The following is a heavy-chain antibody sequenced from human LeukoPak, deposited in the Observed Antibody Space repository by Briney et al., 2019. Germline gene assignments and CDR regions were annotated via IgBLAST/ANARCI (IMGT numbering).Heavy chain of an antibody. J-gene: IGHJ4*02. CDR3: ARTSSGSYYGY. Sequence: GGSLRLSCAVSGFTFSTYAMSWVRQAPGKGLDWASGISGSGARTYYADSVKGRFTISRDNSKNTLYLQMNSLRAEDTSVYYCARTSSGSYYGYWGQGTLVTVSS. CDR1: GFTFSTYA. CDR2: ISGSGART. V-gene: IGHV3-23*01. D-gene: IGHD1-26*01.